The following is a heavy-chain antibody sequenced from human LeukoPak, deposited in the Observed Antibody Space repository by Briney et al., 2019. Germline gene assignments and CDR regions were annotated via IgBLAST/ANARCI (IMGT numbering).Heavy chain of an antibody. J-gene: IGHJ3*02. CDR1: GLTFSSYG. CDR2: ISGSGGST. V-gene: IGHV3-23*01. D-gene: IGHD6-13*01. Sequence: GGSLRLSCAASGLTFSSYGMSWVRQAPGKGLEWVSAISGSGGSTYYADSVKGRFTISRDNSKNTLYLQMNSLRAEDTAVYYCAKDRSDSSSWYSGVAFDIWGQGTMVTVSS. CDR3: AKDRSDSSSWYSGVAFDI.